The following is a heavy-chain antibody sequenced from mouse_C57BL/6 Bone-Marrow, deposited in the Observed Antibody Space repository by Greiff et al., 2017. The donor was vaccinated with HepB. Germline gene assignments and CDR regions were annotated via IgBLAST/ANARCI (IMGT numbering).Heavy chain of an antibody. J-gene: IGHJ1*03. CDR2: ISSGGSYT. Sequence: EVQLVASGGDLVKPGGSLKLSCAASGFTFSSYGMSWVRQTPDKRLEWVATISSGGSYTYYPDSVKGRFTISRDNAKNTLYLQMSSLKSEDTAMYYCARRGYYRNFDVWGTGTTVTVSS. D-gene: IGHD2-14*01. CDR1: GFTFSSYG. CDR3: ARRGYYRNFDV. V-gene: IGHV5-6*01.